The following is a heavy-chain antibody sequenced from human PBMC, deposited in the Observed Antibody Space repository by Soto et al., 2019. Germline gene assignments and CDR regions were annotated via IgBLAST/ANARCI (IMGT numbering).Heavy chain of an antibody. Sequence: GGSLRLSCATSGTTFSHHALNWVRQAPGKGLEWLAYISNYGRTIYYADSMKGRFTISRDNTKNLLYLQRNSLTAADTAVYYCGTGYSDDVDYWGQGTLVTVSS. CDR1: GTTFSHHA. J-gene: IGHJ4*02. D-gene: IGHD5-18*01. V-gene: IGHV3-48*03. CDR2: ISNYGRTI. CDR3: GTGYSDDVDY.